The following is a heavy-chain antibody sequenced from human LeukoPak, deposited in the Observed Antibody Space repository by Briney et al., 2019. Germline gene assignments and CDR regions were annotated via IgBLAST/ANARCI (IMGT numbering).Heavy chain of an antibody. CDR3: ARDVGIAVAAPGV. D-gene: IGHD6-19*01. V-gene: IGHV4-38-2*02. CDR1: GYSISSGYY. J-gene: IGHJ4*02. Sequence: SETLSLTCTVSGYSISSGYYWGWIRQPPGKGLEWIGSIYHSGNTYYNPSLKSRVTISVDTSKNQLSLKLTSVTAADTAVYYCARDVGIAVAAPGVWGQGTLVTVSS. CDR2: IYHSGNT.